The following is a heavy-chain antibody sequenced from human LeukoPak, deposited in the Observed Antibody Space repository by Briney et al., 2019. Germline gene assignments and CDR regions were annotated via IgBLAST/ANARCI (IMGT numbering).Heavy chain of an antibody. J-gene: IGHJ4*02. CDR1: GGSISSSTFY. V-gene: IGHV4-39*07. Sequence: SETLSLTCTVSGGSISSSTFYWGWIRQPPGKGLEWIGEINHSGSTNYNPSLKSRVTISVDTSKNQFSLKLSSVTAADTAVYYCARFPYMVRGVSYFDYWGQGTLVTVSS. D-gene: IGHD3-10*01. CDR2: INHSGST. CDR3: ARFPYMVRGVSYFDY.